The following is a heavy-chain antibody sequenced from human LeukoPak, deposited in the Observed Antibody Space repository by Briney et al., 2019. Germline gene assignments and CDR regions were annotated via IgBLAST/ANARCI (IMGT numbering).Heavy chain of an antibody. Sequence: GGSLRLSCAASGFAFSSYAMHWVRQAPGKGLEWVSGISWNSGSIGYADSVKGRFTISRDNAKNSLYLQMNSLRAEDTALYYCAKSLGDYAGDYGMDVWGQGTTVTVSS. J-gene: IGHJ6*02. V-gene: IGHV3-9*01. D-gene: IGHD4-17*01. CDR3: AKSLGDYAGDYGMDV. CDR1: GFAFSSYA. CDR2: ISWNSGSI.